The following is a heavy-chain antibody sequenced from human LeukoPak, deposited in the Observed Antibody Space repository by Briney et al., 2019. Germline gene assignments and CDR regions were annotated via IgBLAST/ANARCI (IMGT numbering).Heavy chain of an antibody. CDR1: GFTFSSDA. J-gene: IGHJ4*02. CDR3: GQGVMKMDFWSGYIVGWYFDY. CDR2: ISGSGGST. D-gene: IGHD3-3*01. V-gene: IGHV3-23*01. Sequence: GGSLRLSCTASGFTFSSDAMSWVRQAPGQGLEWVSAISGSGGSTYYADSVKGRFTISRDNSKNTLYLQMNSLRAKDTAVYCGGQGVMKMDFWSGYIVGWYFDYWGQGTLVTVSS.